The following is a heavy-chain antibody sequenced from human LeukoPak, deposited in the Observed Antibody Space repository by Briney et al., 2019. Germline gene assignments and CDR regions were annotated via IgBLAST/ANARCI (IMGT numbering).Heavy chain of an antibody. D-gene: IGHD1-14*01. Sequence: GGSLRLSCAASGFTFTNHWMHWVRQAPGKGLVWVSRIRPDGRETNHADSVKGRFTISRDNARNTLSLQMNSLTIEDTAVYYCVVVVEPPDSDGFDVWGQGTMITVSS. CDR2: IRPDGRET. CDR1: GFTFTNHW. J-gene: IGHJ3*01. CDR3: VVVVEPPDSDGFDV. V-gene: IGHV3-74*01.